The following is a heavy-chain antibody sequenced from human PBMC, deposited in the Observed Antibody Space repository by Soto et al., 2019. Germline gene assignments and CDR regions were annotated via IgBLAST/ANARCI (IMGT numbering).Heavy chain of an antibody. V-gene: IGHV4-59*01. CDR2: IYYSGST. CDR1: GGSISSYY. J-gene: IGHJ4*02. Sequence: SETLSLTCTVSGGSISSYYWSWIRQPPGKGLEWIGYIYYSGSTNYNPSLKSRVTISVDTSKNQFSLKLSSVTAADTAVYYCARDGDTAMAQRWGQGTLVTVSS. D-gene: IGHD5-18*01. CDR3: ARDGDTAMAQR.